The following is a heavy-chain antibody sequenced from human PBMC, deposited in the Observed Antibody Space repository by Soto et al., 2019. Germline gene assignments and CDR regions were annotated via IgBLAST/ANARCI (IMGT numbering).Heavy chain of an antibody. J-gene: IGHJ5*02. D-gene: IGHD5-12*01. CDR3: ARDSGYANNWFDP. CDR1: CYTFTSYA. Sequence: SVKVSFKASCYTFTSYAISWVRQAPGQGLEWMGWISAYNGNTNYAQKLQGRVTMTTDTSTSTAYMELRSLRSDDTAVYYCARDSGYANNWFDPWGQGTLVTVSS. CDR2: ISAYNGNT. V-gene: IGHV1-18*01.